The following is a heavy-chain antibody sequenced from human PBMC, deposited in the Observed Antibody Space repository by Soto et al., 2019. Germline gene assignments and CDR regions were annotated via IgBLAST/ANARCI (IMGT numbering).Heavy chain of an antibody. CDR2: INPNSGGT. D-gene: IGHD3-3*01. J-gene: IGHJ4*02. V-gene: IGHV1-2*04. CDR3: ATEVYDFWSGYSQAHFDY. Sequence: ASVKVSCKASGYTFTGYYMHWVRQAPGQGLEWMGWINPNSGGTNYAQKFQGWVTMTRDTSISTAYMELSRLRSDDTAVYYCATEVYDFWSGYSQAHFDYWGQGTLVTVSS. CDR1: GYTFTGYY.